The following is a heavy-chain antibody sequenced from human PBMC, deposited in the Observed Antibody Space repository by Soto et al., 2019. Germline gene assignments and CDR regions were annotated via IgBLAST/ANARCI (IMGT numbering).Heavy chain of an antibody. CDR3: ARGSDYYDSSGYYYGSQYFQH. CDR1: GGSISSGGYS. Sequence: LSLTCAVSGGSISSGGYSWSWIRQPPGKGLEWIGYIYHSGSTYYNPSLKSRVTISVDRSKNQFSLKLSSVTAADTAVYYCARGSDYYDSSGYYYGSQYFQHWGQGTLVTVSS. CDR2: IYHSGST. V-gene: IGHV4-30-2*01. D-gene: IGHD3-22*01. J-gene: IGHJ1*01.